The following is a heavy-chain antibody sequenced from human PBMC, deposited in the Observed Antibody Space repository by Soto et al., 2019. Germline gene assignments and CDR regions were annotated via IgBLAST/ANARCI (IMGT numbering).Heavy chain of an antibody. J-gene: IGHJ4*02. CDR1: GGTFSSYA. D-gene: IGHD1-1*01. V-gene: IGHV1-69*12. CDR3: ARATGTPYYFDY. CDR2: SIPIFGTA. Sequence: QVQLVQSGAEVKKPGSSVKVSCKASGGTFSSYAISWVRQAPGQGLEWMGGSIPIFGTANYAQKFQGRVTITADESTSTAYMELRSLRSEDTAVYSCARATGTPYYFDYWGQGTLVTVSS.